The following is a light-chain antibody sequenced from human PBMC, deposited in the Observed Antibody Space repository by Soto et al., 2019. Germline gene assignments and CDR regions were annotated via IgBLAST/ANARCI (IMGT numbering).Light chain of an antibody. CDR2: WAS. V-gene: IGKV4-1*01. CDR1: QSVLYSSDNKNY. CDR3: QQYYITPLT. Sequence: DFVVTQSPDSLPVSLGERATINCKSSQSVLYSSDNKNYLAWYQQKPGQPPKLLIYWASTRESGVPDRFSGSGSGTDFTLTINSLQAEDVAVYYCQQYYITPLTFGGGTKVEIK. J-gene: IGKJ4*01.